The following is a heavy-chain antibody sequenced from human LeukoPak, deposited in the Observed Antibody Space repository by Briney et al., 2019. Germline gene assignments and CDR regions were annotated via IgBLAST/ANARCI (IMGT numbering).Heavy chain of an antibody. CDR2: IWNDGNDE. J-gene: IGHJ4*02. D-gene: IGHD3-10*01. CDR1: GFTFSSYG. Sequence: GGSLRLSCVASGFTFSSYGMHWVRQAPGKGLERVAGIWNDGNDEYYADSVKGRFIISRENSKNTLYLQMNSLRAEDTAVYYCARDNSGSYSFVDYWGQGTLVTVSS. V-gene: IGHV3-33*01. CDR3: ARDNSGSYSFVDY.